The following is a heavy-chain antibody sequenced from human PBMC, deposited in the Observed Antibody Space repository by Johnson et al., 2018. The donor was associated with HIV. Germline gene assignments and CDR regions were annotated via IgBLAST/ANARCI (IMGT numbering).Heavy chain of an antibody. CDR2: IYSGGST. CDR1: GVSVSDNY. J-gene: IGHJ3*02. V-gene: IGHV3-66*01. CDR3: ARDRSENAFDI. Sequence: VQLVESGGGLVQPGRSLRLSCVASGVSVSDNYMSWVRQPPGKGLEWVSVIYSGGSTYYADSVKGRFTISRDNSKNTLYLQMNSLRAEDTAVYYCARDRSENAFDIWGQGTMVTVSS.